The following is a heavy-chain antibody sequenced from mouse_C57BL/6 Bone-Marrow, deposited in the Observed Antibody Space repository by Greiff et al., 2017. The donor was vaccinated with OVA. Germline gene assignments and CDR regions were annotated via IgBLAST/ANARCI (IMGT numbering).Heavy chain of an antibody. CDR2: IYPGDGDT. CDR1: GYAFSSSW. J-gene: IGHJ1*03. Sequence: VQLQQSGPELVKPGASVKISCKASGYAFSSSWMNWVKQRPGKGLEWIGRIYPGDGDTNYNGKFKGKATLTADKSSSTAYMQLSSLTSEDSAVYFCATVADWYFDVWGTGTTVTVSS. D-gene: IGHD1-1*01. CDR3: ATVADWYFDV. V-gene: IGHV1-82*01.